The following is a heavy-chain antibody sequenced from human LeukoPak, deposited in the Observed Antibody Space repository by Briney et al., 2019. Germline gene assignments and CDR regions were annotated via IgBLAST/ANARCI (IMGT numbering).Heavy chain of an antibody. CDR1: GFTFSSYS. J-gene: IGHJ6*02. V-gene: IGHV3-21*04. CDR2: ISSSSSYI. CDR3: AKPGGRDGYNPYDYYYYGMDV. Sequence: NPGGSLRLSCAASGFTFSSYSMNWVRQAPGKGLEWVSSISSSSSYIYYADSVKGRFTISRDNAKNSLYLQMNSLRAEGTAVYYCAKPGGRDGYNPYDYYYYGMDVWGQGTTVTVSS. D-gene: IGHD5-12*01.